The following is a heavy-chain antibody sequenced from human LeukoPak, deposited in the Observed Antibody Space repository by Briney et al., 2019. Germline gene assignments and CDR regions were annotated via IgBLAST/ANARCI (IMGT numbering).Heavy chain of an antibody. CDR2: IIPIFGTA. V-gene: IGHV1-69*13. J-gene: IGHJ4*02. Sequence: ASVKVSCKASGGTFSSYAISWVRQAPGQGLEWMGGIIPIFGTANYAQKFQGRVTITADESTSTAYMELSSLRSEDTAVYYCARSGDVEATITYWVQGTLVTVSS. D-gene: IGHD5-24*01. CDR3: ARSGDVEATITY. CDR1: GGTFSSYA.